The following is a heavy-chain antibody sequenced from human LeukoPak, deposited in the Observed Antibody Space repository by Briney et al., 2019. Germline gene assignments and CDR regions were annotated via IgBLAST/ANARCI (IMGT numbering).Heavy chain of an antibody. D-gene: IGHD6-13*01. Sequence: SETLSLTCAVYGGSFSGYYWSWIRQPPGKGLEWIGEINRSGSTNYNPSLKSRVTISVDTSKNQFSLKLSSVTAADTAVYYCARGLMWAAAGFDYWGQGILVTVSS. CDR2: INRSGST. J-gene: IGHJ4*02. CDR1: GGSFSGYY. V-gene: IGHV4-34*01. CDR3: ARGLMWAAAGFDY.